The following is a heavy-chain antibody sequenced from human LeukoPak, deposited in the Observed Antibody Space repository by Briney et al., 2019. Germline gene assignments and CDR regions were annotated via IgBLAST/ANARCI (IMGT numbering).Heavy chain of an antibody. Sequence: PSETLSLTCTVSGGSISSYYWSWIRQPPGKGLEWIGYIYYSGSTNYNPSLKSRVTISLDTSKNQFSLKLNSVTAADTAVYYCARTTEGYCSSASCFGFSYSYYMDVWGKGTTVTISS. CDR2: IYYSGST. D-gene: IGHD2-2*01. CDR1: GGSISSYY. CDR3: ARTTEGYCSSASCFGFSYSYYMDV. J-gene: IGHJ6*03. V-gene: IGHV4-59*01.